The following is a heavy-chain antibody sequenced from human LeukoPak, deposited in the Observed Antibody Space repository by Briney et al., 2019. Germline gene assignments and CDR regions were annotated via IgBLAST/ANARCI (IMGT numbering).Heavy chain of an antibody. Sequence: GGSLRLYCAASGFTFSSYAMSWVRQAPGKGLEWVSTISGSGSGGSTYYADSVKGRFTISRDNSKDTLYLQMNSLRAEDTAVYYCAKLLAVTNSYYFNYWGQGTLVTVSS. CDR3: AKLLAVTNSYYFNY. CDR2: ISGSGSGGST. D-gene: IGHD6-19*01. V-gene: IGHV3-23*01. J-gene: IGHJ4*02. CDR1: GFTFSSYA.